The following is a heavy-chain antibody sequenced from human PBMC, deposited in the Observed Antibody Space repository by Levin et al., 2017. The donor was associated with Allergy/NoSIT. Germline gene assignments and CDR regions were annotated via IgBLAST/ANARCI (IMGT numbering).Heavy chain of an antibody. CDR1: GGSFSGYY. CDR3: ARAQLATFDY. CDR2: INHSGST. J-gene: IGHJ4*02. Sequence: SQTLSLPCAVYGGSFSGYYWSWIRQPPGKGLEWIGEINHSGSTNYNPSLKSRVTISVDTSKNQFSLKLSSVTAADTAVYYCARAQLATFDYWGQGTLVTVSS. V-gene: IGHV4-34*01. D-gene: IGHD6-13*01.